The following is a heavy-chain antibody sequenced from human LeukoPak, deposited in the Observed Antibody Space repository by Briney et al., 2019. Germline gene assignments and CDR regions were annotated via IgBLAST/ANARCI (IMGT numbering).Heavy chain of an antibody. CDR3: ARDPGDSSGRELDY. V-gene: IGHV1-69*05. D-gene: IGHD3-22*01. J-gene: IGHJ4*02. Sequence: GSSVKVSCKASGGTFSSYAISGVRQAPGQGREWMGGIIPIFGTANYAQKFQGRVTITTDESTSTAYMELSSLRSEDTAVYYCARDPGDSSGRELDYWGQGTLVTVSS. CDR1: GGTFSSYA. CDR2: IIPIFGTA.